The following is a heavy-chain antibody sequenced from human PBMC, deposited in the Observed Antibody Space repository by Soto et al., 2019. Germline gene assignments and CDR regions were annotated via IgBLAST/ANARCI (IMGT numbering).Heavy chain of an antibody. V-gene: IGHV4-34*01. CDR1: GGSFSGYY. CDR3: ARGAYGIDY. J-gene: IGHJ4*02. D-gene: IGHD3-10*01. Sequence: QVQLQQWGAGLLKPSETLSLTCAVYGGSFSGYYWSWIRQPPGKGLEWIGEINHSGSTNYNPSLKSRVTISVDPSKNQSSLRLSSVTAADTVVYYCARGAYGIDYWGQGTLVTVSS. CDR2: INHSGST.